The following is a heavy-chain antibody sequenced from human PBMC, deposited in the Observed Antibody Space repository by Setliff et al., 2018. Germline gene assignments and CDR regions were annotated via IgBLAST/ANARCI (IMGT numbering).Heavy chain of an antibody. Sequence: PSETLSLTCTVSGGSISDSSWSWIRQPPGKGLEWIACMSTTGTTYYSPSLKSRLTISTDTSNNQFSMNLISVTAADTAVYYCASGLEFDYWGPGSLVTVSS. CDR1: GGSISDSS. V-gene: IGHV4-4*08. CDR3: ASGLEFDY. J-gene: IGHJ4*01. D-gene: IGHD1-1*01. CDR2: MSTTGTT.